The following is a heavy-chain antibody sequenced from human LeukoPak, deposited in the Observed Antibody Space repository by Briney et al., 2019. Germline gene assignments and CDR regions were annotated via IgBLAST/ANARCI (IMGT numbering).Heavy chain of an antibody. CDR1: GGTFSSYG. CDR3: ARVPIAVAGGGFDY. CDR2: ISAYNGNT. J-gene: IGHJ4*02. V-gene: IGHV1-69*13. D-gene: IGHD6-19*01. Sequence: ASVKVSCKASGGTFSSYGISWVRQAPGQGLEWMGWISAYNGNTNYAQKFQGRVTITADESTSTAYMELSSLRSEDTAVYYCARVPIAVAGGGFDYWGQGTLVTVSS.